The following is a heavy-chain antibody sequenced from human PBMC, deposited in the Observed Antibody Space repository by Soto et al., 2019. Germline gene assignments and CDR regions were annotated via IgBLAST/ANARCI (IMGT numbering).Heavy chain of an antibody. V-gene: IGHV3-33*01. Sequence: GGSLRLSCAASGFTFSSYGMHWVRQAPGKGLEWVAVIWYDGSNKYYADSVKGRFTISRDNSKNTLYLQMNSLRAEDTAVYYCARDIFPEAYYYYGMDVWGQGTTVTVSS. D-gene: IGHD2-21*01. J-gene: IGHJ6*02. CDR1: GFTFSSYG. CDR2: IWYDGSNK. CDR3: ARDIFPEAYYYYGMDV.